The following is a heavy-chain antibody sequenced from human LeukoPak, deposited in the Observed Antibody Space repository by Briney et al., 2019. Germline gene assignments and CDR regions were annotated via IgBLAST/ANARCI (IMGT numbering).Heavy chain of an antibody. D-gene: IGHD2-15*01. CDR3: ARGGYCSGGSCYQKYGMDV. J-gene: IGHJ6*02. CDR1: GGSTSSGGYS. V-gene: IGHV4-30-2*01. Sequence: PSQTLSLTCAVSGGSTSSGGYSWSWIRQPPGKGLEWIGYIYHSGSTYYNPSLKSRVTISVDRSKNQFSLKLSSVTAADTAVYYCARGGYCSGGSCYQKYGMDVWGQGTTVTVSS. CDR2: IYHSGST.